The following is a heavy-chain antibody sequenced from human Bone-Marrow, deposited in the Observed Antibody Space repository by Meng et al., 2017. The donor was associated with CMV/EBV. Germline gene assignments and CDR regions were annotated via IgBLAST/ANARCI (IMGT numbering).Heavy chain of an antibody. J-gene: IGHJ4*02. CDR1: GFTFDDYA. CDR2: ISWNSGSI. CDR3: AKGMGGVFWSGYLFDY. V-gene: IGHV3-9*01. Sequence: SLKISCAASGFTFDDYAMHWVRQAPGKGLEWVSGISWNSGSIAYADSVKGRFTISRDNAKSSLYLQMNSLRAEDTALYYCAKGMGGVFWSGYLFDYWGQGARVTGSS. D-gene: IGHD3-3*01.